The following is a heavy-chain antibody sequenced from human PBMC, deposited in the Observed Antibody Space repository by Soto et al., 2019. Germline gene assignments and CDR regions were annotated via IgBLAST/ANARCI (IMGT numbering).Heavy chain of an antibody. Sequence: QVTLKESGPVLVKPTETLTLTCTVSGFSLSNARMGVSWIRQPPGKALEWLAHIFSNDEKSYSTSLKSRLTISKDTSKSQVVLTMTNMDPVDTATYYCARIRGVQLWLQSRLGPIDYWGQGTLVTVSS. CDR2: IFSNDEK. D-gene: IGHD5-18*01. CDR1: GFSLSNARMG. V-gene: IGHV2-26*01. J-gene: IGHJ4*02. CDR3: ARIRGVQLWLQSRLGPIDY.